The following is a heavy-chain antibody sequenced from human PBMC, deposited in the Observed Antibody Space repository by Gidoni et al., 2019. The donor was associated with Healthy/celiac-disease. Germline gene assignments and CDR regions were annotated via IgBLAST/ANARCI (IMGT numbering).Heavy chain of an antibody. Sequence: QVQLVASGGGVVQPGRSLRLSCAAPGFNFSSYAMHWVRQAPGKGLEWVAVISYDGSNKYYADSVKGRFTISRDNSKNTLYLQMNSLRAEDTAVYYCARTPFRVTTDGVDYWGQGTLVTVSS. CDR2: ISYDGSNK. CDR3: ARTPFRVTTDGVDY. V-gene: IGHV3-30-3*01. J-gene: IGHJ4*02. D-gene: IGHD4-17*01. CDR1: GFNFSSYA.